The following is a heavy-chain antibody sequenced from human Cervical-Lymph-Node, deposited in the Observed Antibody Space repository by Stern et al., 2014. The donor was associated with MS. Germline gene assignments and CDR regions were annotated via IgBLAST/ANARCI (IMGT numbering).Heavy chain of an antibody. J-gene: IGHJ1*01. V-gene: IGHV4-61*01. Sequence: VQLVESGPGLVKPSETLSLTCTVSGGSVSSGSYYWSWIRQPPGKGLEWIGYIYYSGSTNYNPSLKSRVTISVDTSKNQFSLKLSSVTAADTAVYYCARDHSSSWYEHWGQGTLVTVSS. CDR3: ARDHSSSWYEH. D-gene: IGHD6-13*01. CDR2: IYYSGST. CDR1: GGSVSSGSYY.